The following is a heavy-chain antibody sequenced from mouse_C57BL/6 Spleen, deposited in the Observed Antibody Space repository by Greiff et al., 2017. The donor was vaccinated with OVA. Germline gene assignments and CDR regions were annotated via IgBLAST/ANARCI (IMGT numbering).Heavy chain of an antibody. J-gene: IGHJ3*01. D-gene: IGHD2-14*01. CDR1: GFNIKDDY. CDR2: FDPEDGDT. CDR3: TASDAYDPAYFAD. V-gene: IGHV14-4*01. Sequence: EVQLQESGAELVRPGASVKLSCTASGFNIKDDYMHWVKQRPEQGLEWIGWFDPEDGDTKYASKFQGKATITADTSSNTAYLQLSSLTSEDTSVYYCTASDAYDPAYFADWGKGTLVTVSA.